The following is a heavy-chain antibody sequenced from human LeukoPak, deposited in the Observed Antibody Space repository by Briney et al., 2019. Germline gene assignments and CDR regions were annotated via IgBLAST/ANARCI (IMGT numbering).Heavy chain of an antibody. CDR2: VHQGGSEK. D-gene: IGHD1-26*01. CDR1: GFTFSTYW. V-gene: IGHV3-7*01. Sequence: GGSLRLSCAASGFTFSTYWMTWVRQTPGKGLEWVANVHQGGSEKYYWDSVKGRFTIFRDNAQNSLYLHMNSLRVEDTGVYYCTRDTGGSGSYPDFWDRGTLVTVSS. J-gene: IGHJ4*02. CDR3: TRDTGGSGSYPDF.